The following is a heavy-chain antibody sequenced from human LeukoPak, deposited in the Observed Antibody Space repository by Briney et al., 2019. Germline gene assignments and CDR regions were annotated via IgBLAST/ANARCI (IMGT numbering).Heavy chain of an antibody. Sequence: PSETLSLTCTVSGGSISSYYWSWIRQPPGKGLEWIGYIYYSGSTNYNPSLKSRVTISVDTSKNQFSLKLSSVTAADTAVYYCASRPYDFWSGYYSDWFDPWGQGTLVTVSS. J-gene: IGHJ5*02. CDR1: GGSISSYY. V-gene: IGHV4-59*12. D-gene: IGHD3-3*01. CDR3: ASRPYDFWSGYYSDWFDP. CDR2: IYYSGST.